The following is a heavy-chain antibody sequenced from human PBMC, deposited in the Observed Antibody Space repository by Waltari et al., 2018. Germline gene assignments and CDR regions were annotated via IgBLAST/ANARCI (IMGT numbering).Heavy chain of an antibody. CDR2: ISSSGSTI. CDR3: VRGVGVQNWIDP. CDR1: GFTFHNYE. Sequence: EVQLVESGGGLVQRGGSLGLSCAASGFTFHNYEMNWVRQAPGKGLEWVSYISSSGSTIYYADFVKGRFTISRDNAKNSLYLQMNSLRAEDTAVYYCVRGVGVQNWIDPWGQGTLVTVSS. V-gene: IGHV3-48*03. D-gene: IGHD6-6*01. J-gene: IGHJ5*02.